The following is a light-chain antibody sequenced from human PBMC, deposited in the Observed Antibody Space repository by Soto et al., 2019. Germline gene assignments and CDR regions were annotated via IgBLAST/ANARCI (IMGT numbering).Light chain of an antibody. J-gene: IGKJ4*01. Sequence: EIMMTQSPATVSVSPGERATLSCRASQSIRTNVAWYQQKPGQALRLLIYDASTRATGLSSRFSGSGSGTEFTLNISRLQSEDVAIYYCQQYNDWPPLTFGGWTRLEI. CDR3: QQYNDWPPLT. CDR2: DAS. CDR1: QSIRTN. V-gene: IGKV3-15*01.